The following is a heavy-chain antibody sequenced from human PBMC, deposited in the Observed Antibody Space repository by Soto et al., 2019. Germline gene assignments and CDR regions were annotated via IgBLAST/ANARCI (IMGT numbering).Heavy chain of an antibody. CDR2: INAGNGNT. CDR3: ARSIVVVTALDY. CDR1: GYTFTSYA. J-gene: IGHJ4*02. D-gene: IGHD2-21*02. V-gene: IGHV1-3*05. Sequence: QVQLVQSGAEEKKPGASVKVSCKASGYTFTSYAMHWVRQAPGQRLEWMGWINAGNGNTKYSQKFQGRVTITRHTSAITVYMELSSLRSKDTAVYYCARSIVVVTALDYWGQGPLVTVSP.